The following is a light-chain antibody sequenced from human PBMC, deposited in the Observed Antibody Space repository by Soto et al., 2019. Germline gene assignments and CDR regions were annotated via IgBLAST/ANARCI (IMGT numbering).Light chain of an antibody. CDR1: QSISSW. V-gene: IGKV1-5*01. CDR2: SAS. CDR3: QQHNSQ. J-gene: IGKJ1*01. Sequence: DIQMTQSPSTLSASVGDRVTITCRASQSISSWLAWYQQKPGRAPKLLIYSASSLKGGVPSRFSGSGSGTEFTLTISSLQPDDFATYYCQQHNSQLGQGTKVDIK.